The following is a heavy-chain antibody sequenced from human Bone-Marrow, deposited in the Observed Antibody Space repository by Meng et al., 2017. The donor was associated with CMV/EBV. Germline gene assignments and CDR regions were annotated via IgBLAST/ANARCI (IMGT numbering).Heavy chain of an antibody. CDR2: ISASGSST. CDR3: AKGSYGSSTSCYRGDFEN. D-gene: IGHD2-2*02. CDR1: GFTFSSYA. J-gene: IGHJ3*02. Sequence: GESLKISCAASGFTFSSYAMTWVRQAPGKGLEWVSAISASGSSTYYADSVKGRFTISRDNSKNTLYLQMHSLRAEDTAVYYCAKGSYGSSTSCYRGDFENWGQGTMVTVSS. V-gene: IGHV3-23*01.